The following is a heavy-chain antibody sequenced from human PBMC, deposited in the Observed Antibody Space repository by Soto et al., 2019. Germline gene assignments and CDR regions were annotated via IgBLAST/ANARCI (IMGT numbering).Heavy chain of an antibody. CDR3: AKGRTSGWYSGLDS. CDR1: GFSFRSYA. CDR2: ISASGVST. V-gene: IGHV3-23*01. J-gene: IGHJ4*02. D-gene: IGHD6-19*01. Sequence: EVQLLDSGGGVVQPGGSLRLYCAASGFSFRSYAWNWVRQAPGKRLQWVSGISASGVSTDYADSVKGRFSISRDNSKNTLYLQMNSLRAEDTALYYCAKGRTSGWYSGLDSWGQGTLVIVSS.